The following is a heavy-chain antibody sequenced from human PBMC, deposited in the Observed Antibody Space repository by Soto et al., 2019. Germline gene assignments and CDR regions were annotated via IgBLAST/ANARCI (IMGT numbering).Heavy chain of an antibody. CDR2: ISYDGSNK. D-gene: IGHD3-3*01. V-gene: IGHV3-30-3*01. CDR1: GFPFSNYA. CDR3: ARDKRDLRFLEWSYYFDY. J-gene: IGHJ4*02. Sequence: GSLRLSCVASGFPFSNYAMTWVRQAPGKGLEWVALISYDGSNKYYADSVKGRFTISRDNSKNTLYLQMNSLRAEDTAVYYCARDKRDLRFLEWSYYFDYWGQGTLVTVSS.